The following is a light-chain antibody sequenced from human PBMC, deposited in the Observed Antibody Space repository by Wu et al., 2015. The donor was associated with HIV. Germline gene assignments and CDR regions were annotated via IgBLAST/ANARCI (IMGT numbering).Light chain of an antibody. CDR3: QQYVRYWT. CDR1: QTISTW. CDR2: KAS. Sequence: DMQMTQSPSTLSASVGDRVTITCRASQTISTWLAWYQQKPGKAPKLLIYKASTLESGVPSRFSGSRSGAEFTLTITSLQPDDFATYYCQQYVRYWTFGQGTKVE. V-gene: IGKV1-5*03. J-gene: IGKJ1*01.